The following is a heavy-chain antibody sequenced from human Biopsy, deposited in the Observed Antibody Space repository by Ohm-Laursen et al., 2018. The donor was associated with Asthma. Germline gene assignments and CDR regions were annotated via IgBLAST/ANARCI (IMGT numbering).Heavy chain of an antibody. D-gene: IGHD2-21*01. CDR1: GDSFNNFA. Sequence: ASSVKVSCKASGDSFNNFAISWVRQAPGQGLEWMGGIIPIFGTPSYAQNFQSRLTITADDSTSTVYMELSSLRSEDTAMYYCARSYCGGDCFSPFDYWGQGTLVTVSS. V-gene: IGHV1-69*01. CDR3: ARSYCGGDCFSPFDY. J-gene: IGHJ4*02. CDR2: IIPIFGTP.